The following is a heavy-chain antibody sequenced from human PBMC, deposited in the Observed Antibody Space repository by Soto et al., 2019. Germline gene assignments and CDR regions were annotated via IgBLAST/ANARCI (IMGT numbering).Heavy chain of an antibody. J-gene: IGHJ4*02. Sequence: EVQLVESGGGLVQPGGSLRLSCAGSGFTFSDYWMHWVRQAPGKGLVWVSRINSDGSSTSYADSVKGRFTISRDNAKNTLSLQMNSLRVEDTAVYYCARPKPLTYGDYGCDYWGQGILVIVSS. D-gene: IGHD4-17*01. CDR3: ARPKPLTYGDYGCDY. V-gene: IGHV3-74*01. CDR2: INSDGSST. CDR1: GFTFSDYW.